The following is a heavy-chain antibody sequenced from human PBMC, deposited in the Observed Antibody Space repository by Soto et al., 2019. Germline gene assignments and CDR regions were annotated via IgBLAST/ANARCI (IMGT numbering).Heavy chain of an antibody. CDR2: MNPNSGST. D-gene: IGHD6-6*01. CDR1: GHTLTSFD. CDR3: ATTARLDN. J-gene: IGHJ4*02. Sequence: QVQLVQSGAEVKKPGASVKVSCKASGHTLTSFDINWVRQGTGQGLEWMGWMNPNSGSTGYAQRFQGRVTMTRDTSISTAFMELSSLTSEDTAVYYCATTARLDNWGQGTLVTVSS. V-gene: IGHV1-8*01.